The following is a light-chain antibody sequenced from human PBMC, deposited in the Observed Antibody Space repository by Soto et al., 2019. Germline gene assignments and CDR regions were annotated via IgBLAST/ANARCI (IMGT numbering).Light chain of an antibody. CDR2: AAS. CDR1: QGITSW. V-gene: IGKV1-12*01. J-gene: IGKJ4*01. CDR3: QQTSSFPIT. Sequence: DIQMTQSPSSVSASVGDSLTITCRASQGITSWVAWYQHKPGRAPKLLIYAASRLQSGVPSRFSGSGSGTDFTLTISSLQPEDFGTYYCQQTSSFPITLGGGTKVEIK.